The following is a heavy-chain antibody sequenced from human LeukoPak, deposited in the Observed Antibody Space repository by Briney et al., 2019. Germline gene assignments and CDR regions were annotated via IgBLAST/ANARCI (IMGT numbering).Heavy chain of an antibody. D-gene: IGHD2-15*01. CDR2: INWNGGST. J-gene: IGHJ3*02. CDR1: GFTFDDFG. Sequence: PGGSLRLSSAASGFTFDDFGMSWVRQAPGKGLEWVSGINWNGGSTGYADSVKGRFTISRDNAKNSLYLQMNSLRAEDTALYYCARDMEAVGYCSGGSCVAFDIWGQGTMVTVSS. CDR3: ARDMEAVGYCSGGSCVAFDI. V-gene: IGHV3-20*03.